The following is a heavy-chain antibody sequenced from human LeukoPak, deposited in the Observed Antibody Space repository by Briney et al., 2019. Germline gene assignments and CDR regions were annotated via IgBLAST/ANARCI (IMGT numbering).Heavy chain of an antibody. V-gene: IGHV4-34*01. CDR1: GGSFSGYY. CDR2: INHSGST. CDR3: ARDRLQLQS. D-gene: IGHD1-1*01. Sequence: SSETLSLTCAVYGGSFSGYYWSWIRQPPGKGLEWIGEINHSGSTNYNPSLKSRVTISVDTSKNQFSLKLSSVTAADTAVYYCARDRLQLQSWGQGTLVTVSS. J-gene: IGHJ5*02.